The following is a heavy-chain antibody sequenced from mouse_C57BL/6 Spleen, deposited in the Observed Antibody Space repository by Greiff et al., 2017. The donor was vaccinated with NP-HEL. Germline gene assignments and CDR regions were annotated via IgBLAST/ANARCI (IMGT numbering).Heavy chain of an antibody. CDR1: GYTFTSYW. CDR3: ARRGGSRPYYYAMDY. D-gene: IGHD1-1*01. V-gene: IGHV1-53*01. Sequence: VQLQQSGTELVKPGASVKLSCKASGYTFTSYWMHWVKQRPGQGLEWIGNINPSNGGTNYNEKFKSKATLTVDKSSSTAYMQLSSLTSEDSAVYYCARRGGSRPYYYAMDYWGQGTSVTVSS. CDR2: INPSNGGT. J-gene: IGHJ4*01.